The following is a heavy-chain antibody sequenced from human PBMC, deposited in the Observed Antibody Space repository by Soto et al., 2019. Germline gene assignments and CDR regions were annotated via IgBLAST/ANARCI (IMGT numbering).Heavy chain of an antibody. CDR3: AITKEGYDSAEFDP. V-gene: IGHV1-46*01. CDR2: INPRGGST. CDR1: GYTFTSYY. D-gene: IGHD3-22*01. Sequence: ASVKVSCKASGYTFTSYYMHWVRQAPGQGLEWMGRINPRGGSTSYAQKFQGRVTMTKDTSTDTAYMELSSLRSEDTAVYYCAITKEGYDSAEFDPWGQGSLVTVSS. J-gene: IGHJ5*02.